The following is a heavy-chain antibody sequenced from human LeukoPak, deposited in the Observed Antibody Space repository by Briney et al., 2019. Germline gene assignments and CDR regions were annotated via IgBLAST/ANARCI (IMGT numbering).Heavy chain of an antibody. Sequence: GGSLRLSCAASGFMFSTYGMHWVRQAPGKGLEWVTFIRSDGSDKYYGDSVKGRFTISRDNSQNMLFLQMNSLRGDDTAVYYCAKGDWYCSSTTCYAGAFETWGQGTVVTVAP. D-gene: IGHD2-2*01. J-gene: IGHJ3*02. V-gene: IGHV3-30*02. CDR1: GFMFSTYG. CDR2: IRSDGSDK. CDR3: AKGDWYCSSTTCYAGAFET.